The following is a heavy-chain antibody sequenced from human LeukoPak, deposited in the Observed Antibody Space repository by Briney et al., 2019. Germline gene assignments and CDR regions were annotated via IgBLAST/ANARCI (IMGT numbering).Heavy chain of an antibody. J-gene: IGHJ4*02. CDR1: GFIFGEYA. V-gene: IGHV3-9*01. CDR3: AKDMRASIGPSIFDS. Sequence: GGSLRLSCTASGFIFGEYAMHWVRQAPGKGLEWVAGISWNSANVAYVDPVKGRFIISRDSAKNSLHLQMNSRRPKNKALYLCAKDMRASIGPSIFDSWGQGNLVTVSS. CDR2: ISWNSANV. D-gene: IGHD6-6*01.